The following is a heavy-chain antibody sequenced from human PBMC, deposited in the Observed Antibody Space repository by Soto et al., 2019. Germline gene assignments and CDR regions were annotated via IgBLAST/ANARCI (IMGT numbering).Heavy chain of an antibody. CDR3: AKDNMYNWNYFFEY. CDR1: GFIFSSYA. CDR2: ISGSASST. V-gene: IGHV3-23*01. D-gene: IGHD1-7*01. Sequence: GGSLRLSCAASGFIFSSYAISGVRQAPGKGPQWVSGISGSASSTNYADSVKGRFTISRDNSKNMVYLQMNSLRDEDTAVYYCAKDNMYNWNYFFEYWGQGTLVTVSS. J-gene: IGHJ4*02.